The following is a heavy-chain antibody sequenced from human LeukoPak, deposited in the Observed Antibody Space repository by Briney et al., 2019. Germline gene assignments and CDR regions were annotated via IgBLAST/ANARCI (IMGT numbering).Heavy chain of an antibody. D-gene: IGHD3-16*01. CDR1: GDSITTEHYW. CDR2: IFYTGKI. J-gene: IGHJ4*02. Sequence: SETLSLTCDVSGDSITTEHYWWGWLRQPPGKGLEWIAIIFYTGKIHDNPSLRNRISMSVDTSKDQFSLRLSAVTAADTAVYYCARQLGVGVWALDRWGQGTLDTVSS. V-gene: IGHV4-39*01. CDR3: ARQLGVGVWALDR.